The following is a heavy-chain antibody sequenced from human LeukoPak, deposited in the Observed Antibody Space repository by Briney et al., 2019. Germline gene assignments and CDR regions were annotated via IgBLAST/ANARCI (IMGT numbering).Heavy chain of an antibody. V-gene: IGHV1-2*02. Sequence: ASVTVSFTSSVYTFTVYYMHWVRQPPGQGLEWMGWINPNSGGTNYAHKFQSRLTMTRDTSISTAYMELSRLRSDYTAVYYCARESLAGNFDYLGQGALVTVSS. D-gene: IGHD6-19*01. CDR2: INPNSGGT. J-gene: IGHJ4*02. CDR1: VYTFTVYY. CDR3: ARESLAGNFDY.